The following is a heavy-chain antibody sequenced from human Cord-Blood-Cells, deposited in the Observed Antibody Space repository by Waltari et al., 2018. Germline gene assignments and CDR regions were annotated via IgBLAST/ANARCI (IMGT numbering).Heavy chain of an antibody. Sequence: QVQLQESGPGLVKPSQTLSLTCTVSGGSISSGSYYWSWIRQPAGKGLEWIGYIYTSGSTNYNPSLKSLVTISVDTSKNQFSLKLSSVTAADTAVYYCARALEVDSSGYYGYWGQGTLVTVSS. CDR2: IYTSGST. CDR1: GGSISSGSYY. D-gene: IGHD3-22*01. J-gene: IGHJ4*02. V-gene: IGHV4-61*09. CDR3: ARALEVDSSGYYGY.